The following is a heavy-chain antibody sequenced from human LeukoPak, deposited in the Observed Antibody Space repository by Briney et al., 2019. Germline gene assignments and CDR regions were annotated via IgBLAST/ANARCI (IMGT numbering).Heavy chain of an antibody. CDR3: AKEPDYYDSSGYENWFDP. Sequence: PGGSLRLSCAASGFTFSIYAMSWVRQAPGKGLQWVSSITSRGESTWYVDSVKGRFTISRDNSKNTLYLQMNSLRAEDTAVYYCAKEPDYYDSSGYENWFDPWGQGTLVTVSS. D-gene: IGHD3-22*01. V-gene: IGHV3-23*01. J-gene: IGHJ5*02. CDR1: GFTFSIYA. CDR2: ITSRGEST.